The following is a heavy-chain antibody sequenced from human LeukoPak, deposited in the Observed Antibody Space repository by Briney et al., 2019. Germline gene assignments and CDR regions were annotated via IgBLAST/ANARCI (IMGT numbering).Heavy chain of an antibody. J-gene: IGHJ4*02. Sequence: GASVKVSCKASGYTFTSYDINWVRQATGQGLEWMGWMNPNSGNTGYAQKFQGRVTITRNTSISTAYMELSSLRSEDTAVYYCARAVNWNDPTLDYWGQGTLVTVSS. CDR2: MNPNSGNT. D-gene: IGHD1-20*01. CDR1: GYTFTSYD. CDR3: ARAVNWNDPTLDY. V-gene: IGHV1-8*03.